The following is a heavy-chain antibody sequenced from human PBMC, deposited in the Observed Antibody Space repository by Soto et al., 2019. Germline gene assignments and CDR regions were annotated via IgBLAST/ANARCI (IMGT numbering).Heavy chain of an antibody. CDR3: ARESSYGDYSFDY. Sequence: QLQLQESGSGLVKPSQTLSLTCAVSGGSISSGGYSWSWIRQPPGKGLEWIGCIYHSGSTYYNPSPKRRVTISVDRSKNQSSLKLSSMTAEDTAVYYCARESSYGDYSFDYWGQGTLVTVSS. CDR1: GGSISSGGYS. V-gene: IGHV4-30-2*01. D-gene: IGHD4-17*01. CDR2: IYHSGST. J-gene: IGHJ4*02.